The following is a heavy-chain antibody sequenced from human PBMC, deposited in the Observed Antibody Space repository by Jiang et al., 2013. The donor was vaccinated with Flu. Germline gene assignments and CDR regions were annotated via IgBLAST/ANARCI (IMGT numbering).Heavy chain of an antibody. Sequence: SGAEVKKPGSSVKVSCKASGGTFSSYAISWVRQAPGQGLEWMGGIIPIFGTANYAQKFQGRVTITADESTSTAYMELSSLRSEDTAVYYCARGPEGEGNTYCGGDCYPYYFDYWGQGTLVTVSS. J-gene: IGHJ4*02. CDR1: GGTFSSYA. CDR2: IIPIFGTA. V-gene: IGHV1-69*01. CDR3: ARGPEGEGNTYCGGDCYPYYFDY. D-gene: IGHD2-21*02.